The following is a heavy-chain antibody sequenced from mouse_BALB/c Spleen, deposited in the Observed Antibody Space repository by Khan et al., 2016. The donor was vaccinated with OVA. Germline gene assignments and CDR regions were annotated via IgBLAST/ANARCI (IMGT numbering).Heavy chain of an antibody. V-gene: IGHV1S81*02. CDR1: GYTFTSYY. CDR3: TSQTWDRVGAGFAS. Sequence: QVRLQQSGAELVKPGASVKLSCKASGYTFTSYYMYWVKQRPGQGLEWIGEINPSNGGTNFNEKFKSKATLTVDKSSSTAYMQLSSLTSEDSAVYYCTSQTWDRVGAGFASGAKGLWSLSLQ. J-gene: IGHJ3*01. D-gene: IGHD4-1*01. CDR2: INPSNGGT.